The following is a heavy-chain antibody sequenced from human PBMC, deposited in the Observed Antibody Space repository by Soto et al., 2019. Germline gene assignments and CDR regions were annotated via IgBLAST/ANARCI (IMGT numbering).Heavy chain of an antibody. CDR2: IYPDDSDT. D-gene: IGHD5-18*01. Sequence: GESLKISCEASGYRFTTYWIAWVRQMPGKGLEWMGVIYPDDSDTKYSPSFQGHVTMSVDKSINTAYLQWSSLEASDTAIYYCARRGHIYSYGPDYFDPWGQGTLVTV. CDR1: GYRFTTYW. CDR3: ARRGHIYSYGPDYFDP. V-gene: IGHV5-51*01. J-gene: IGHJ4*02.